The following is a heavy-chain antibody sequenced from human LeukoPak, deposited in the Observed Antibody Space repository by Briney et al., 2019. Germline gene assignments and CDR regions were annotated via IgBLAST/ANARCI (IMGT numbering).Heavy chain of an antibody. D-gene: IGHD5-24*01. J-gene: IGHJ6*03. V-gene: IGHV3-48*01. CDR2: ISSSSTI. CDR1: GFTFSSYS. Sequence: PGGSLRLSCAVSGFTFSSYSMNWVRQAPGKGLEWVSYISSSSTIYYADSVKGRFTISRDNAKNSLYLQMNSLRAEDTAVYYCARVEMATIAYYYYYMDVWGKGTTVTVSS. CDR3: ARVEMATIAYYYYYMDV.